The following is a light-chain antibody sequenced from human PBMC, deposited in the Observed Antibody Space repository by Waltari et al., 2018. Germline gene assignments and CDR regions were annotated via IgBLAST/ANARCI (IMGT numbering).Light chain of an antibody. Sequence: QSVLTQPPSVSAAPGQKVTISCSGSSPNIGTSSLFWYQQLPGTAPKLLVYENDKRPSGIPDRFSGAKSGTSATLGITGLQTGDEADYYCGTWDSSLNGGVFGGGTKLTVL. CDR2: END. CDR1: SPNIGTSS. V-gene: IGLV1-51*02. J-gene: IGLJ2*01. CDR3: GTWDSSLNGGV.